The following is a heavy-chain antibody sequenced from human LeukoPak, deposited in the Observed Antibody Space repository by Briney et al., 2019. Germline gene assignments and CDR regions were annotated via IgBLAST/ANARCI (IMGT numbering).Heavy chain of an antibody. J-gene: IGHJ4*02. Sequence: PGGSLKLSCEASEFILSSYAMSWVRQALGKGLEGVSSISGNGAHPYYADSVRGRFTISRDFSRNAVYLQMSSLRVEDTAEYFCAKAIDNRGYYFERGADFWGQGTMVTVSS. CDR2: ISGNGAHP. D-gene: IGHD3-22*01. V-gene: IGHV3-23*01. CDR3: AKAIDNRGYYFERGADF. CDR1: EFILSSYA.